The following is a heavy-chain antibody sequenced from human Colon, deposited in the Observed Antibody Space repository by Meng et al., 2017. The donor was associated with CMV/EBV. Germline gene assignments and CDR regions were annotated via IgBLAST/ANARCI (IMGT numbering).Heavy chain of an antibody. CDR1: GFTFRSYA. CDR3: ARDRFGINSRHFVY. CDR2: VSYDGTNK. J-gene: IGHJ4*02. V-gene: IGHV3-30*04. Sequence: GGSLRLSCAASGFTFRSYAMHWVRQAPGKGLEWVAVVSYDGTNKYYADSVKGRFTISRDNSKNTLFVQMNSLRTKDTAVYYCARDRFGINSRHFVYWGQGILVTVSS. D-gene: IGHD4-23*01.